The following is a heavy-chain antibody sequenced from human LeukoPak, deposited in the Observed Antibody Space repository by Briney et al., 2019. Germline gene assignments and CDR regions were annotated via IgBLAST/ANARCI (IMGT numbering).Heavy chain of an antibody. CDR2: IIPIFGTA. CDR3: AREGYYDSSGEYDAFDI. Sequence: GSSVKVSCKASGGTFSSYAISWVRQAPGQGLEWMGEIIPIFGTANYAQKFQGRVTITADESTSTAYMELSSLRSEDTAVYYCAREGYYDSSGEYDAFDIWGQGTMVTVSS. D-gene: IGHD3-22*01. J-gene: IGHJ3*02. CDR1: GGTFSSYA. V-gene: IGHV1-69*01.